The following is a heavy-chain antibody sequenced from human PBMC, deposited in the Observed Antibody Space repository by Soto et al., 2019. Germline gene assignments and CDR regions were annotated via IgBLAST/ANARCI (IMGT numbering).Heavy chain of an antibody. CDR3: ASGILRGYLDY. D-gene: IGHD3-16*01. J-gene: IGHJ4*02. V-gene: IGHV4-59*12. Sequence: SETLSLTCTVSGGSISNYYWSWIRQPPGKGLEWIGYIFYSGTTNYNPSLKSRITISVDTSKNQFSLKLSSVTAADTAVYYCASGILRGYLDYWGQGTLVTVSS. CDR1: GGSISNYY. CDR2: IFYSGTT.